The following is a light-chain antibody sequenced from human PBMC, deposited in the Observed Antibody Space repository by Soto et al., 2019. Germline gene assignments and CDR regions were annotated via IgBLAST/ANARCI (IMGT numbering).Light chain of an antibody. V-gene: IGKV1-39*01. J-gene: IGKJ1*01. CDR2: SAS. CDR3: QQSYRTPRT. CDR1: QSISDY. Sequence: DIQMTQSPSSLSASIGDRVTITCRASQSISDYLNWYQQKPGNAPRLLIYSASTLHSGVPSRFSGGGSGTDFTLTISSLQPEDFATYYCQQSYRTPRTFGQGTKVEVK.